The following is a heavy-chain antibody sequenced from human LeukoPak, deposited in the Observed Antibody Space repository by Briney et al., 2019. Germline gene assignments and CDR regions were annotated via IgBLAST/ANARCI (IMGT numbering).Heavy chain of an antibody. V-gene: IGHV3-23*01. CDR2: ISGSGGNT. J-gene: IGHJ3*02. Sequence: GGSLRLSCAASRFTFSSYAMNWVRQAPGKGLEWVSAISGSGGNTYYADSVKGRFTISRDNSKNTLYLQMNSLRAEDTAVYYCARGDAFDIWGQGTMVTVSS. CDR1: RFTFSSYA. CDR3: ARGDAFDI.